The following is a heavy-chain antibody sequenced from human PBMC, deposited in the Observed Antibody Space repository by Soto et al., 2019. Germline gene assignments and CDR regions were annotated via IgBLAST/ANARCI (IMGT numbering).Heavy chain of an antibody. CDR3: ARGTTVAPYWFDP. J-gene: IGHJ5*02. CDR1: GGSISSGGYY. Sequence: QVQLQESGPGLVKPSQTLSLTCTVSGGSISSGGYYWSWIRQHPGEGLERIGYIYYSGSTYYNPSIKSRVTVSVDTSKNQFSLKLSSVTAADTAVYYWARGTTVAPYWFDPWGQGTLVAVSS. CDR2: IYYSGST. V-gene: IGHV4-31*03. D-gene: IGHD4-17*01.